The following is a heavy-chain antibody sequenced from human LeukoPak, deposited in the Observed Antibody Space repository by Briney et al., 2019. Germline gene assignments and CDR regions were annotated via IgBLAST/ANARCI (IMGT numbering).Heavy chain of an antibody. J-gene: IGHJ4*02. CDR3: ARALEMATIDY. V-gene: IGHV1-8*02. CDR2: MNPNSGNT. Sequence: ASVKVSCKASGYTFTSYGISWVRQAPGQGLEWMGWMNPNSGNTGYAQKFQGRVTMTRNTSINTAYMELSSLRSEDTAVYYCARALEMATIDYWGQGTLVTVSS. D-gene: IGHD5-24*01. CDR1: GYTFTSYG.